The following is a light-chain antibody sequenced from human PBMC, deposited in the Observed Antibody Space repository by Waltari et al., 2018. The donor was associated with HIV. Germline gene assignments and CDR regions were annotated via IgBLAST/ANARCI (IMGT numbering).Light chain of an antibody. CDR2: LNSDGSH. Sequence: QLVLTQSPSASASLGASVKLTCTLSSAHSSYAIAWHQQQPEKGPRYLMKLNSDGSHSKGDGIPDRFSGSSSGAERYLTISSLQSEDEADYYCQTWGTGVFGGGTKLTVL. V-gene: IGLV4-69*01. J-gene: IGLJ3*02. CDR3: QTWGTGV. CDR1: SAHSSYA.